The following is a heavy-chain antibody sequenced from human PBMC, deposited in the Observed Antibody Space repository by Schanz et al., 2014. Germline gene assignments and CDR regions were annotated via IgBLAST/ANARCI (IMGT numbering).Heavy chain of an antibody. CDR1: GFAVDNYY. D-gene: IGHD2-21*01. V-gene: IGHV3-66*01. Sequence: EVQLVASGGGLVQPGGSLRLSCAASGFAVDNYYMSCVRQAPGRGLEWVSGITGASDHIDYAESVKGRFTISRDNSKNTLYLQMNSLRAEDTAVYYCARDGYSVVVISPTESFDIWGQGTMVTVSP. CDR2: ITGASDH. CDR3: ARDGYSVVVISPTESFDI. J-gene: IGHJ3*02.